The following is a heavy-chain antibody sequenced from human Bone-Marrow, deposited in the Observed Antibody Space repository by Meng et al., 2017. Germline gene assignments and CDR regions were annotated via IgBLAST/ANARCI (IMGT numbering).Heavy chain of an antibody. V-gene: IGHV4-34*01. D-gene: IGHD3-10*01. J-gene: IGHJ4*02. Sequence: NHSGSTNYNPSLKSRVTISLDRSKNQFSLKLSSETAADTAVYYCARGRYYYGSGSHFDYWGQGTLVTVSS. CDR3: ARGRYYYGSGSHFDY. CDR2: NHSGST.